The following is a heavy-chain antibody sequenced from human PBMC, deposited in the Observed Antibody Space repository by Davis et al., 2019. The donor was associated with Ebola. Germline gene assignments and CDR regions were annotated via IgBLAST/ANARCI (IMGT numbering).Heavy chain of an antibody. CDR3: AHLGPQRYCSGGGCHGYLDY. CDR1: EYTFTSYD. J-gene: IGHJ4*02. V-gene: IGHV1-69*13. D-gene: IGHD2-15*01. CDR2: IVPIFRSA. Sequence: AASVKVSCKASEYTFTSYDINWVRQAPGQGLEWAGGIVPIFRSARYAQKFQGRLTITADESTRTAYMELNGLRSEDTAVYYCAHLGPQRYCSGGGCHGYLDYWGQGTLVTVSS.